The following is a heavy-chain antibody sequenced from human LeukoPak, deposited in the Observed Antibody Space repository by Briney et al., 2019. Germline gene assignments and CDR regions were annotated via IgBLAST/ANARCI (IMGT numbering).Heavy chain of an antibody. Sequence: GESLKISCKGSGYSFTNYWIGWARQMPGKGLEWMGSIYPSDSDTRYRPSFQGQVTISADKSISTAYLQWSSLKASDTAMFYCARRYCSGGSCNFDYWGQGTLVTVSS. V-gene: IGHV5-51*01. CDR3: ARRYCSGGSCNFDY. CDR2: IYPSDSDT. CDR1: GYSFTNYW. D-gene: IGHD2-15*01. J-gene: IGHJ4*02.